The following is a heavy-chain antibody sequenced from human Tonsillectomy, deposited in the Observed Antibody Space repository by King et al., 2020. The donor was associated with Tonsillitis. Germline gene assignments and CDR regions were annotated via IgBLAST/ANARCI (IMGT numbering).Heavy chain of an antibody. CDR2: ISSDGNNK. J-gene: IGHJ3*02. Sequence: VQLVESGGGVVQPGRSRRLSCAASGFTFSSNAMHWVRQAPGKGLEWVAVISSDGNNKYYADSVKGRFTISPENSKNPLYLQMNSLRPEDTALYYCARGGSYSGYGDAFNIWGQGTMVTVSS. D-gene: IGHD5-12*01. CDR3: ARGGSYSGYGDAFNI. V-gene: IGHV3-30-3*01. CDR1: GFTFSSNA.